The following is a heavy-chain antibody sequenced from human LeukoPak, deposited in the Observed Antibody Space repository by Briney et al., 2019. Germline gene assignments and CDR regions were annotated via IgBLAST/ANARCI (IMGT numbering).Heavy chain of an antibody. CDR1: GGSFSGYY. D-gene: IGHD1-14*01. Sequence: SETLSLTCAVYGGSFSGYYWSWIRQPPGKGVEWIGEINHSGSTNYNPSLKSRVTISVDTSKNQFSLKLSSVTAADTAVYYCARAPEPQVFDYWGQGTLVTVSS. J-gene: IGHJ4*02. V-gene: IGHV4-34*01. CDR2: INHSGST. CDR3: ARAPEPQVFDY.